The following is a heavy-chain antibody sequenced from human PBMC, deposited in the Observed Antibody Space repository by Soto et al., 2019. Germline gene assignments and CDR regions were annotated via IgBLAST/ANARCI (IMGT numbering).Heavy chain of an antibody. Sequence: SETLSLTCTVSGGSISSYYWSWIRQPPGKGLEWIGYIYYSGSTNYNPSLKSRVTISVDTSKNQFSLKLSSVTAADTAVYYCARVYGGAFDYWGQGTLVTVSS. V-gene: IGHV4-59*01. D-gene: IGHD2-2*02. CDR1: GGSISSYY. CDR3: ARVYGGAFDY. CDR2: IYYSGST. J-gene: IGHJ4*02.